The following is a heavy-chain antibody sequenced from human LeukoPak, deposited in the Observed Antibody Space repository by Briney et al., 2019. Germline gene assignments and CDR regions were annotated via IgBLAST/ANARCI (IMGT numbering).Heavy chain of an antibody. Sequence: ASVKVSCMASDYTFTSYGISWGRQAPGQGVEWMGWISAYNGNTNYAQKRQGRVTMTTDTSTSTAYMELRSLRSDDTAVYYCARETIVCSTSCYPWFDPWGQGTLVTVSS. V-gene: IGHV1-18*01. J-gene: IGHJ5*02. CDR3: ARETIVCSTSCYPWFDP. CDR2: ISAYNGNT. CDR1: DYTFTSYG. D-gene: IGHD2-2*01.